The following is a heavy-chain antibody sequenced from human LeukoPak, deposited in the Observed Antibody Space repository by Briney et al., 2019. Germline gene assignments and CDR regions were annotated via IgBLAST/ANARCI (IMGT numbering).Heavy chain of an antibody. D-gene: IGHD6-6*01. CDR1: GYTFTSYG. Sequence: SVKVSCKASGYTFTSYGISWVRQAPGQGLEWMGGIIPIFGTANYAQKFQGRVTITADKSTSTAYMELSSLRSEDTAVYYCARHVIAAPYYYYYMDVWGKGTTVTVSS. CDR3: ARHVIAAPYYYYYMDV. CDR2: IIPIFGTA. J-gene: IGHJ6*03. V-gene: IGHV1-69*06.